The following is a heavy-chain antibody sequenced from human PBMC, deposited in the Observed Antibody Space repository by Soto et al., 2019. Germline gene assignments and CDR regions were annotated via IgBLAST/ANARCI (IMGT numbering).Heavy chain of an antibody. CDR2: ISWNSGSI. Sequence: GGSLRLSCAASGFTFDDYAMHWVRQAPGKGLEWVSGISWNSGSIGYADSVKGRFTISRDKAKNSLYLQMNSLRAEDTALYYCAKGIRVNIIPYYFDYWGQGTLVTVSS. D-gene: IGHD3-10*01. CDR1: GFTFDDYA. V-gene: IGHV3-9*01. CDR3: AKGIRVNIIPYYFDY. J-gene: IGHJ4*02.